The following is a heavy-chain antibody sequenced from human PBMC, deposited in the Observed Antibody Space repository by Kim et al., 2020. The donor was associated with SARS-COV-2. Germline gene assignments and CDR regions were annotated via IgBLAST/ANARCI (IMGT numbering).Heavy chain of an antibody. CDR1: GYTFTTYS. CDR2: ISAHNGNA. CDR3: ARVGTNGGSFDY. J-gene: IGHJ4*02. Sequence: ASVKVSCRTSGYTFTTYSITWVRQAPGRGLEWMGWISAHNGNANYAQMLQDRITLTTDTSTSTAQMELRTLRSDDTAVYYCARVGTNGGSFDYWGQGTLV. D-gene: IGHD7-27*01. V-gene: IGHV1-18*01.